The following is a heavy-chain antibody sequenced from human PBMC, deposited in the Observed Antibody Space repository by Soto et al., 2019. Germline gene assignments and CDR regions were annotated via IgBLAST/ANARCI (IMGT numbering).Heavy chain of an antibody. Sequence: PGGSLRLSCAASGFTFSSYAVSWVRQAPGKGLEWVSVISGSGDSTYYADSVKGRFTISRDNAKNTLYLQMNTLRAEDTAVYYCARGFSMDVWGQGTTVTVSS. CDR1: GFTFSSYA. CDR2: ISGSGDST. J-gene: IGHJ6*02. CDR3: ARGFSMDV. V-gene: IGHV3-23*01.